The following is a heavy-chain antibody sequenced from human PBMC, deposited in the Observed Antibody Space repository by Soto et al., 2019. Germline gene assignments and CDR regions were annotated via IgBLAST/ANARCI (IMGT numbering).Heavy chain of an antibody. D-gene: IGHD6-19*01. J-gene: IGHJ4*02. CDR3: ARDRTSGWNRALDY. CDR1: GFTFSNYW. CDR2: INLDGTIQ. V-gene: IGHV3-74*01. Sequence: EVQLVESGGHLVQPGGSLRLSCAASGFTFSNYWMHWVRQAPGKGLVWVSRINLDGTIQTYADPVKGRFTISRDNAKNTVYLEINSLSDEDTAVYYCARDRTSGWNRALDYWGQGTLVTVSS.